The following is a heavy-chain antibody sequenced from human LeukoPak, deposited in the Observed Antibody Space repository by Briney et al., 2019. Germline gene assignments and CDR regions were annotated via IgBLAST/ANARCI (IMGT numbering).Heavy chain of an antibody. J-gene: IGHJ4*02. D-gene: IGHD3-10*01. Sequence: PSETLSPTCTVSGGSISNSNYYWSWIRQPPGKELEWIASINYGGTTYYNPSLKSRVTISVDTSKNQFSLRLSSVTAADTAVYLCARYVVYGSGKYYFDDWGQGSLVTVSS. CDR1: GGSISNSNYY. V-gene: IGHV4-39*01. CDR3: ARYVVYGSGKYYFDD. CDR2: INYGGTT.